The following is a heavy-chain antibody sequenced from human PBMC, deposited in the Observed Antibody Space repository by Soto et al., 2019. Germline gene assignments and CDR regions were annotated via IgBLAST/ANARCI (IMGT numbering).Heavy chain of an antibody. CDR1: GYTFTSYG. V-gene: IGHV1-18*01. Sequence: ASVKVSCKASGYTFTSYGISWVRQAPGQGLEWMGWISAYNGNTNYAQKLQGRVTMTTDTSTSTAYMELRSLRSDDTAVYYCARGRGVFTEDPDWYDPWGQGTLVTVPS. CDR3: ARGRGVFTEDPDWYDP. CDR2: ISAYNGNT. J-gene: IGHJ5*02. D-gene: IGHD3-3*01.